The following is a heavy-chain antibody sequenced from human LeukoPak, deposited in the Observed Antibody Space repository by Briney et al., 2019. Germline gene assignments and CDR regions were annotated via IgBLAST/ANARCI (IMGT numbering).Heavy chain of an antibody. Sequence: ASVKVSCKASGYTFTSYYMHWVRQAPGQGLEWMGWINTNTGNPTYAQGFTGRFVFSLDTSVSTAYLQISSLKAEDTAVYYCARDYMFLYYYDSSGYYRPRWFDPWGQGTLVTVSS. J-gene: IGHJ5*02. CDR3: ARDYMFLYYYDSSGYYRPRWFDP. CDR2: INTNTGNP. D-gene: IGHD3-22*01. CDR1: GYTFTSYY. V-gene: IGHV7-4-1*02.